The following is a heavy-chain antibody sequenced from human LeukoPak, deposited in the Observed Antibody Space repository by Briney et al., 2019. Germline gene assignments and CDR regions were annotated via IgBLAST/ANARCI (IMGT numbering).Heavy chain of an antibody. CDR1: GYTFTSYY. J-gene: IGHJ3*02. V-gene: IGHV1-46*01. CDR2: INPSGGST. CDR3: AMDYGDYVGAFDI. D-gene: IGHD4-17*01. Sequence: ASVKVSCKASGYTFTSYYMHWVRQAPGQGLEWMGIINPSGGSTSYAQKFQGRVTITRNTSISTAYMELSSLRSEDTAVYYCAMDYGDYVGAFDIWGQGTMVTVSS.